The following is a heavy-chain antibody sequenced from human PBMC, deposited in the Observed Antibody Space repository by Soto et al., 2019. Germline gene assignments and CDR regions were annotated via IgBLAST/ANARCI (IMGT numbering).Heavy chain of an antibody. V-gene: IGHV4-31*03. D-gene: IGHD3-22*01. J-gene: IGHJ4*02. CDR2: IYYSGST. CDR3: ARVAFISGYLGPDS. Sequence: QVQLQESGPGLVKPSQTLSLTCTVSGGSISSGGYYWSWIRQHPGKGLEWIGYIYYSGSTYYNPSRKSRVTIAVDTSKHQFSLKLSSVTAADTAVYYCARVAFISGYLGPDSWGQGTLVTVSS. CDR1: GGSISSGGYY.